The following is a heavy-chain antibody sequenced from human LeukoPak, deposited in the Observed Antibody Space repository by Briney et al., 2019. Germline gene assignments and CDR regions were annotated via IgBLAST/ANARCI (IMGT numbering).Heavy chain of an antibody. D-gene: IGHD3-22*01. Sequence: GGSLRLSCAVSGFTFSNYWMNWVRQAPGKGLEWVSYISSSSSTIYYADSVKGRFTISRDNAKNSLYLQMNSLRAEDTAVYYCARDLYRIVVVPHYFDYWGQGTLVTVSS. J-gene: IGHJ4*02. V-gene: IGHV3-48*04. CDR1: GFTFSNYW. CDR2: ISSSSSTI. CDR3: ARDLYRIVVVPHYFDY.